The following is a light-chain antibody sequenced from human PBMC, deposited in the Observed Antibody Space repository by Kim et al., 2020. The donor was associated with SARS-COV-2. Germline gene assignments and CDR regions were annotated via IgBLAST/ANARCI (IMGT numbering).Light chain of an antibody. V-gene: IGKV3-15*01. CDR1: QSVTNN. CDR3: QQYNDWPPAYT. Sequence: SPGERATLSCRARQSVTNNLAWYQQKRGQAPRLLIYGASTRATGIPARFSGSGYGTEFTLTISSLQSEDFAVYYCQQYNDWPPAYTFGQGTKLEI. J-gene: IGKJ2*01. CDR2: GAS.